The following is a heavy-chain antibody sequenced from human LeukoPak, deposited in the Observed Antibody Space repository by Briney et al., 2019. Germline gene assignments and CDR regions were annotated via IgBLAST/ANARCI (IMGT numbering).Heavy chain of an antibody. J-gene: IGHJ4*02. CDR3: ARAAENYGGRFDS. CDR2: ISSSRRTI. Sequence: GGSLRLSCGASGFTFSTYNINWVRQAPGKGLEWVSYISSSRRTISYADSVKGRFTISRDNAKNSLYLQMNSLRAEDTAVYYCARAAENYGGRFDSWGQGTLVTVSS. CDR1: GFTFSTYN. V-gene: IGHV3-48*04. D-gene: IGHD3-16*01.